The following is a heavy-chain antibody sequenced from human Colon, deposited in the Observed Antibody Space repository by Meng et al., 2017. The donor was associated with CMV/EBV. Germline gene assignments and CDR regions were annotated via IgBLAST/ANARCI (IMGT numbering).Heavy chain of an antibody. Sequence: SETLSLTCSVSGASMSSYYWAWIRQPPGKGLEWIANVYYSGATHYKPSLQSRVTISLDTSKNQISLRMNSVTAADTAVYYCAKGKYGGGWFDFDSWGQGMLVTVSS. CDR3: AKGKYGGGWFDFDS. CDR2: VYYSGAT. D-gene: IGHD2-15*01. J-gene: IGHJ4*02. CDR1: GASMSSYY. V-gene: IGHV4-39*07.